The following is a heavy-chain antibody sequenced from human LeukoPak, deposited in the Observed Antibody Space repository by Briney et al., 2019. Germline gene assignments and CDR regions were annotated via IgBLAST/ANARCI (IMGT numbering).Heavy chain of an antibody. CDR3: AKGRGNYGDYESDY. Sequence: GGSLRLSRAASRFTLSSNAMSWVRQAPGRGLTWVSDISGSGGTKYYADSVKGRFTIARDNSKNTLYLQMISLRAEDTAVYYCAKGRGNYGDYESDYWAREPWSPSPQ. V-gene: IGHV3-23*01. J-gene: IGHJ4*02. CDR2: ISGSGGTK. D-gene: IGHD4-17*01. CDR1: RFTLSSNA.